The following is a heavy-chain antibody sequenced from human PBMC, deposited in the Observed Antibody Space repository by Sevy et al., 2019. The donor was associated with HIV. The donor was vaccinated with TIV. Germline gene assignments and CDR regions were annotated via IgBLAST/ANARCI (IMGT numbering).Heavy chain of an antibody. V-gene: IGHV4-59*01. CDR2: IYYSGST. D-gene: IGHD3-16*01. CDR1: GGSISSYY. Sequence: SETLSLTCTVSGGSISSYYWSWIRQPTGKGLEWIGYIYYSGSTNYNPSLKSRVTISVDTSKNQFSLKLSSVTAADTAVYYCARVYAAKPYYFDYWGQRTLVTVSS. J-gene: IGHJ4*02. CDR3: ARVYAAKPYYFDY.